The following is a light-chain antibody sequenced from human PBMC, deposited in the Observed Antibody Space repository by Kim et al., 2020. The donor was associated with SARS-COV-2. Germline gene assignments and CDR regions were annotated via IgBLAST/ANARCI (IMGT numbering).Light chain of an antibody. CDR1: TGAVTSSYY. CDR2: STS. V-gene: IGLV7-43*01. Sequence: PGRTVTLTCASSTGAVTSSYYPNWFQQKPGQAPRPLIYSTSNKHSWTPARFSGSLLGGKAALTLSGVQPEDESEYYCLLYYGGARVFGGGTQLTVL. J-gene: IGLJ3*02. CDR3: LLYYGGARV.